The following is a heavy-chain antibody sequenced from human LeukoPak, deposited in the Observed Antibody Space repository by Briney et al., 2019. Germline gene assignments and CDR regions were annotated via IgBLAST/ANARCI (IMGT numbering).Heavy chain of an antibody. CDR3: ARAIGAADSY. Sequence: RGSLRLSCAASGFTSSSYSMNWVRQAPGKGLEWVSYISTSSRTIYYADSVKGRFTISRDNAKNSLYLQMNSLRAEDTAVYYCARAIGAADSYWGQGTLVTVSS. CDR1: GFTSSSYS. V-gene: IGHV3-48*01. CDR2: ISTSSRTI. D-gene: IGHD6-13*01. J-gene: IGHJ4*02.